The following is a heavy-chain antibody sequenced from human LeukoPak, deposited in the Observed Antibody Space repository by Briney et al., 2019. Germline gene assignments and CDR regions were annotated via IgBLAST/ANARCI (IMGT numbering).Heavy chain of an antibody. D-gene: IGHD3-3*01. CDR2: IDQDGSET. V-gene: IGHV3-7*01. Sequence: GGSLRLSCAASGFSFSNYWMAWVRQAPGKGLEWVANIDQDGSETEYVASVKGRFTTSRDNAKNSLYLQMSSLRAEDTAVYYCARWRGAQSEFEYWGQGTLVTVSS. CDR1: GFSFSNYW. CDR3: ARWRGAQSEFEY. J-gene: IGHJ4*02.